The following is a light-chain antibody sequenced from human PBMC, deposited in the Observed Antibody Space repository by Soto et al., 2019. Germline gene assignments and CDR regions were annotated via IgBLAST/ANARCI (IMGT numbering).Light chain of an antibody. Sequence: EIVLTQSPGTLSLSPWEGATLWCRSSLTISNNFIAWYQQRAGQAPRLVIYGASTRATGIPDRFSASGSGTDFTLTISRLEPEDFAVYFCQQYYSSPLTFGQGTKVDIK. J-gene: IGKJ1*01. V-gene: IGKV3-20*01. CDR2: GAS. CDR1: LTISNNF. CDR3: QQYYSSPLT.